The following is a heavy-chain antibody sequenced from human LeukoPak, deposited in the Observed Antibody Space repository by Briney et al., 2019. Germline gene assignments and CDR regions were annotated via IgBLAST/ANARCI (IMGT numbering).Heavy chain of an antibody. V-gene: IGHV1-46*01. CDR3: ARASMTDFWSGYYPTWFDP. CDR1: GYTFTSYY. J-gene: IGHJ5*02. CDR2: INPSGGST. Sequence: ASVTVSCKASGYTFTSYYMHWVRQAPGQGLEWMGIINPSGGSTNYAQKFQGRVTMTRDTSTSTVYMELSSLRSEDTAVYYCARASMTDFWSGYYPTWFDPWGQGTLVTVSS. D-gene: IGHD3-3*01.